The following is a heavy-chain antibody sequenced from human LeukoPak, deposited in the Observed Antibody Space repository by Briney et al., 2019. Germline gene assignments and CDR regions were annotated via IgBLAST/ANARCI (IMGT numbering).Heavy chain of an antibody. CDR1: GFTFSSYE. J-gene: IGHJ4*02. V-gene: IGHV3-48*03. CDR2: ISSSGSTI. Sequence: GGSLRLSCAASGFTFSSYEMNWVRQAPGKGLEWVSYISSSGSTIYYADSVRGRFTISRDNAKNSLYLQMNSLRAEDTAIYYCAKDRGSVGADFDYWGQGTLITVSS. D-gene: IGHD1-26*01. CDR3: AKDRGSVGADFDY.